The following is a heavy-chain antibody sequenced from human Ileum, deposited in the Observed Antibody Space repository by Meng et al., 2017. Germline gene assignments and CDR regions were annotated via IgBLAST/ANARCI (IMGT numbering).Heavy chain of an antibody. CDR1: GDSISSRDW. CDR3: VRNEGYSLGD. V-gene: IGHV4-4*02. D-gene: IGHD2-21*01. J-gene: IGHJ4*02. Sequence: QVGVKGSGPGLVKPSGPLSLRCAVSGDSISSRDWWSWVRQPPGKGLEWIGEISQESGRTNYNPSLKSRVTISLDKSKNQFSLNLNSVTAADTAVYYCVRNEGYSLGDWGQGTLVTVSS. CDR2: ISQESGRT.